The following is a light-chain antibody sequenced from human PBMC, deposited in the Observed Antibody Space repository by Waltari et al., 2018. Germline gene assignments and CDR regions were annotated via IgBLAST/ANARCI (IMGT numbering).Light chain of an antibody. CDR2: GVS. V-gene: IGKV3-20*01. CDR1: QSVSSSY. Sequence: EIVLTQSPGTLSLSPGDRATLSCRASQSVSSSYLAWYQQKPGQAPRLLMYGVSYRAAGIPDRFSGSGSGTDFTLTISRLEPEDFAVYYCQQYGGSPPFTFGPGTKVEI. CDR3: QQYGGSPPFT. J-gene: IGKJ3*01.